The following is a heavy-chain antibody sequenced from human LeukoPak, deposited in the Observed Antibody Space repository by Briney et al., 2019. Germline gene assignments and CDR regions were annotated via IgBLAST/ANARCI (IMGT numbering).Heavy chain of an antibody. D-gene: IGHD2-2*01. CDR1: GFTFSSYW. Sequence: TGGSLRLSCAASGFTFSSYWMSWVRQAPGKGLEWVANIKQDGSEKYYVDSVKGRFTISRDNAKNSLYLQMNSLRAEDTAVYYCASYCSSTSCYGFDYWGQGTLVTVSS. CDR2: IKQDGSEK. CDR3: ASYCSSTSCYGFDY. J-gene: IGHJ4*02. V-gene: IGHV3-7*03.